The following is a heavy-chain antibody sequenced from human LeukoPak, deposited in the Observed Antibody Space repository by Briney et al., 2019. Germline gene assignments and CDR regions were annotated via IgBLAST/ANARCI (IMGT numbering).Heavy chain of an antibody. CDR1: GSTFSGYW. D-gene: IGHD3-16*01. CDR2: INSDGSTT. V-gene: IGHV3-74*01. Sequence: GGSLRLSCAASGSTFSGYWMHWVRQAPGKGLVWVSRINSDGSTTNYADSVKGRFTISRDNAKNTLYLQMNSLRAEDTAVYYCARRDWGTLNTFDIWGQGTMVTVSS. J-gene: IGHJ3*02. CDR3: ARRDWGTLNTFDI.